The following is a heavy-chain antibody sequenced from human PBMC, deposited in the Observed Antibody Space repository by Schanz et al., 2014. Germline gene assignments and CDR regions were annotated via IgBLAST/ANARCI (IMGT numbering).Heavy chain of an antibody. CDR1: GFTFDDYT. J-gene: IGHJ5*02. Sequence: VQLVESGGVVVQPGGSLRLSCAASGFTFDDYTMHWVRQAPGKDLEWVSLITWDGGITYYADSLKGRFTISRDNSKNSLYLQMNSLRTEDTALYYCAKGAVEMSTGLGGSWGQGTLVTVSS. V-gene: IGHV3-43*01. D-gene: IGHD3-16*01. CDR2: ITWDGGIT. CDR3: AKGAVEMSTGLGGS.